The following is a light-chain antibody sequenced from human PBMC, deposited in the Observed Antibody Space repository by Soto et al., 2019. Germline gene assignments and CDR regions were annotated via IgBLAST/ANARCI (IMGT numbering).Light chain of an antibody. V-gene: IGKV1-5*03. CDR2: KAS. CDR3: QQYDSYWT. CDR1: QSISSW. J-gene: IGKJ1*01. Sequence: DIQMTQSPSTLSASVGDRVTITCRASQSISSWLAWYQQKPGKAHKLLIYKASNLEGGVPSRFRGSGSGTEFTLTISSLQPDDFATYYCQQYDSYWTFGQGTKVDIK.